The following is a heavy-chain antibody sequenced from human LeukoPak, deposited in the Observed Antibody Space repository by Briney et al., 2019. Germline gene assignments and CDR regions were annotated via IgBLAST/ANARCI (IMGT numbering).Heavy chain of an antibody. CDR2: INPNNGGT. CDR3: TRDYDTIFGVVLPFDY. D-gene: IGHD3-3*01. V-gene: IGHV1-2*02. CDR1: VYSFTFYY. Sequence: GASVTVSFTSSVYSFTFYYLHWVRQAPGQGLEWMGWINPNNGGTKYAQKFQGRVSMTRDTSINTAYVEVNRLRPDDTAVYFCTRDYDTIFGVVLPFDYWGQGTLVTVSS. J-gene: IGHJ4*02.